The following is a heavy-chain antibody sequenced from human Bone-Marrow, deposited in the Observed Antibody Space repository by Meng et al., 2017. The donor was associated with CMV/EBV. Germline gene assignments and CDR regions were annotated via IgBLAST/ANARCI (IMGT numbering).Heavy chain of an antibody. CDR1: GGSISSSSYY. CDR3: ARHLVTIFGVVIAYPDYFDY. Sequence: GSLRLSCTVSGGSISSSSYYWGWIRQPPGKGLEWIGSIYYSGSTYHNPSLKSRVTISVDTSKNQFSLKLSSVTAADTAVYYCARHLVTIFGVVIAYPDYFDYWGQGTLVTVSS. J-gene: IGHJ4*02. V-gene: IGHV4-39*01. CDR2: IYYSGST. D-gene: IGHD3-3*01.